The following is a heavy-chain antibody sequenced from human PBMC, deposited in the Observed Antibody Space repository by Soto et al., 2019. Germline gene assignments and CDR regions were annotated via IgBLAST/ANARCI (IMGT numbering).Heavy chain of an antibody. CDR1: GGCISGYY. CDR2: IYYSGTT. D-gene: IGHD3-10*01. Sequence: SETLSLTCTVSGGCISGYYWSWIRQPPGKGLEWIGYIYYSGTTSYNPSLNSRVTMSVDTSKNQFSLKVNSVAAADTAVYYCGREPYYGSGATVVAYWGQGTLVTVSS. J-gene: IGHJ4*02. V-gene: IGHV4-59*01. CDR3: GREPYYGSGATVVAY.